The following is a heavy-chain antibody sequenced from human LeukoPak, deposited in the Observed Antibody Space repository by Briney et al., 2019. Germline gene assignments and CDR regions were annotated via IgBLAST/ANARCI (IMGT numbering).Heavy chain of an antibody. CDR3: AKDTISGGVSGSYDY. CDR1: GFTFDDYA. D-gene: IGHD1-26*01. V-gene: IGHV3-9*01. CDR2: ISWNSGSI. Sequence: GGSLRLSCAASGFTFDDYAMHWVRQAPGKGLEWVSGISWNSGSIGYADSVKGRFTISRDNAKNSLYLQMNSLRAEDTALYYCAKDTISGGVSGSYDYWGQGTLVTVSS. J-gene: IGHJ4*02.